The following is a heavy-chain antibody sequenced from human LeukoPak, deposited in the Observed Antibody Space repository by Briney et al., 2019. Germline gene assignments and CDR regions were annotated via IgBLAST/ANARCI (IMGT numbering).Heavy chain of an antibody. CDR2: IYYSGST. D-gene: IGHD3-9*01. CDR1: GGSISSYY. Sequence: SETLSLTCTVSGGSISSYYWSWIRQPPGKGLEWIGYIYYSGSTNYNPSLKSRVTISVDTSKNQFSLKLSSVTAADTAVYYCAGIILTGYSHPYGMDVWGQRTTVTVSS. CDR3: AGIILTGYSHPYGMDV. V-gene: IGHV4-59*01. J-gene: IGHJ6*02.